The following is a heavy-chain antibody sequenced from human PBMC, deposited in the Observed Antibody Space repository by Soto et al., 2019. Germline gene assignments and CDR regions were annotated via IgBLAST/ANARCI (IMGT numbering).Heavy chain of an antibody. CDR3: AKAMGGYYYGMDV. J-gene: IGHJ6*02. D-gene: IGHD3-16*01. Sequence: DVQLVESGGVVVQPGGSLRLSCAASGFPFNDYSMHWVRQPPGKGLEWVSLFSWDGSSTYYADYVKGRFTISRDNSKNSLYLLMNSLRTEDTVLYYCAKAMGGYYYGMDVWGQGTTVTVSS. CDR1: GFPFNDYS. CDR2: FSWDGSST. V-gene: IGHV3-43*01.